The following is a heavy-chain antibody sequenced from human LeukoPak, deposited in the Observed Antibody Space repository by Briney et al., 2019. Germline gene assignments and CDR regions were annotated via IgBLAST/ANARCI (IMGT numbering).Heavy chain of an antibody. Sequence: GGSLRLSCAASGFTFSSYSMNWVRQAPGKGLEWVSCISSSSSYIYYADSVKGRCTISRDNAKNSLYLQMNSLRAEDTAVYYCAREGSSSWYTSYGYYYYMDVWGKGTTVTVSS. CDR3: AREGSSSWYTSYGYYYYMDV. CDR1: GFTFSSYS. D-gene: IGHD6-13*01. V-gene: IGHV3-21*01. CDR2: ISSSSSYI. J-gene: IGHJ6*03.